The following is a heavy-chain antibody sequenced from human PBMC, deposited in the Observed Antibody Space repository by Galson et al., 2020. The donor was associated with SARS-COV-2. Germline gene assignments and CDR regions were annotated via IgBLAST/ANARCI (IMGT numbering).Heavy chain of an antibody. CDR1: GFTFSSYG. V-gene: IGHV3-21*01. Sequence: GESLKISCAASGFTFSSYGIHWVRQAPGKGLEWVSSISRGSSDISYADSVKGRFTISRDNAKNSLYLQMNSLRAEDTAVYYCARAGGYSYGLGFYYYMDVWGKGTTATISS. D-gene: IGHD5-18*01. CDR3: ARAGGYSYGLGFYYYMDV. CDR2: ISRGSSDI. J-gene: IGHJ6*03.